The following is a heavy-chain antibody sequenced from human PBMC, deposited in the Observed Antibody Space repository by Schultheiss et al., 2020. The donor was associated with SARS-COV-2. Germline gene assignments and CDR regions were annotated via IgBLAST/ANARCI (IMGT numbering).Heavy chain of an antibody. V-gene: IGHV3-21*01. CDR3: ARDMDYGDYATSSAFDI. CDR2: ISSSSSYI. J-gene: IGHJ3*02. D-gene: IGHD4-17*01. Sequence: GGSLRLSCAASGFTFSSYSMNWVRQAPGKGLEWVSSISSSSSYIYYADSVKGRFTISRDNAKNSLYLQMNSLRAEDTAVYYCARDMDYGDYATSSAFDIWGQGTTVTVSS. CDR1: GFTFSSYS.